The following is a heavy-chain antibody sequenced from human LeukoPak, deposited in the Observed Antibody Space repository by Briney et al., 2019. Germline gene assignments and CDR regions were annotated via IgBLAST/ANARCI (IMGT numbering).Heavy chain of an antibody. CDR3: ARDLGDYGDYVFAPTYNWFDP. CDR2: IYHSGST. Sequence: SETLSLTCTVSGYSISSGYYWGWIRQPPGKGLEWIGSIYHSGSTYYNPSLKSRVTISVDTSKNQFSLKLSSVTAADTAVYYCARDLGDYGDYVFAPTYNWFDPWGQGTLVTVSS. CDR1: GYSISSGYY. V-gene: IGHV4-38-2*02. J-gene: IGHJ5*02. D-gene: IGHD4-17*01.